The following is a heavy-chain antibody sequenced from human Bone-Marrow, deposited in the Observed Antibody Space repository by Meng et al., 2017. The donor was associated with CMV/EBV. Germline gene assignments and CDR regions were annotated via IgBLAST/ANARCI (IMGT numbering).Heavy chain of an antibody. J-gene: IGHJ4*02. CDR1: GFTVSSSY. D-gene: IGHD3-10*01. V-gene: IGHV3-11*01. CDR2: ISSSGSTI. CDR3: AAAGMPPGDY. Sequence: GESLKISCAASGFTVSSSYLSWIRQAPGKGLEWVSYISSSGSTIYYADSVKGRFTISRDNAKNSLYLQMNSLRAEDTAVYYCAAAGMPPGDYWGQGKLVNVDS.